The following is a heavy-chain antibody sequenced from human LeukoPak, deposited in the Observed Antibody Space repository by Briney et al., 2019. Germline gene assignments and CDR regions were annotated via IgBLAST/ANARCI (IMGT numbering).Heavy chain of an antibody. CDR2: IKEDGSVK. CDR1: GFPFNAYW. V-gene: IGHV3-7*03. J-gene: IGHJ6*02. Sequence: GGSLRLSCAASGFPFNAYWMTWVRQTPGKGLEWVANIKEDGSVKYYVDSVKGRFTISRDNAKNSLYLQMSNLRAEDTAVYFCARGGGLDVWGQGATVTVSS. D-gene: IGHD3-16*01. CDR3: ARGGGLDV.